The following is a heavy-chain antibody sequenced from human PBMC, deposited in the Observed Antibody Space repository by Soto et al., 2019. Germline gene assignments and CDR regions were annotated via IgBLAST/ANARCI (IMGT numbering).Heavy chain of an antibody. J-gene: IGHJ4*02. CDR1: GFTFSSYA. Sequence: GGSLRLPCAASGFTFSSYAMSWVRQAPGKGLEWVSAISGSGGSTYYADSVKGRFTISRDNSKNTLYLQMNSLRAEDTAVYYCAKKRGSYYDFWSGWFDYWGQGTLVTVSS. CDR3: AKKRGSYYDFWSGWFDY. V-gene: IGHV3-23*01. CDR2: ISGSGGST. D-gene: IGHD3-3*01.